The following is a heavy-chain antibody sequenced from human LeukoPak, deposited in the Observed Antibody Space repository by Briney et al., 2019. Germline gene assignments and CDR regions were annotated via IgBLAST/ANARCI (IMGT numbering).Heavy chain of an antibody. CDR3: ARDAAVAGTRFNFDY. V-gene: IGHV3-74*01. D-gene: IGHD6-19*01. CDR2: INSDGSST. Sequence: GGSLRLSCAASGFTFSSYWMPWVRQAPGKGLVWVSLINSDGSSTSYADSVKGRFTISRDNAKNTLYLQMNSLRAEDTAVYYCARDAAVAGTRFNFDYWGQGTLVTVSS. CDR1: GFTFSSYW. J-gene: IGHJ4*02.